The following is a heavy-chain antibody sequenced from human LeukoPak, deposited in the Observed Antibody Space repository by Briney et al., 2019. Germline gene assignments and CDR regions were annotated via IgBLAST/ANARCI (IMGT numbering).Heavy chain of an antibody. CDR2: ISSGSSSV. Sequence: GGSLRLSCSASGFTFSAYTMNWVRQAPGQGLEWVSYISSGSSSVYYADSVKGRFTISRDNSKNTLYLQMNSLRAEDTAVYYCARASFSGFFDYWGQGTLVTVSS. CDR1: GFTFSAYT. J-gene: IGHJ4*02. V-gene: IGHV3-48*01. CDR3: ARASFSGFFDY. D-gene: IGHD3-10*01.